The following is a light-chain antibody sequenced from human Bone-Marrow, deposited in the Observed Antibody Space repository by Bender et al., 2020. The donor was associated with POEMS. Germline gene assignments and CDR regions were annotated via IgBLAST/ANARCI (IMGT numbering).Light chain of an antibody. CDR1: SSDVGSYNF. Sequence: QSALTQPASVSGFPGQWITISCTGSSSDVGSYNFVSWYQQHPGKAPKLLIYEVSERPSGVSTRFSGSKSGSTASLTISGLQAEDEADYYCCSYVGRSIRVFGGGTKVTVL. V-gene: IGLV2-23*02. CDR2: EVS. J-gene: IGLJ3*02. CDR3: CSYVGRSIRV.